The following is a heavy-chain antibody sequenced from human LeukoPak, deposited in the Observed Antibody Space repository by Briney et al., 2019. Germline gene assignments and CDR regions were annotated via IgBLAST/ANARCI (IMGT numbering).Heavy chain of an antibody. D-gene: IGHD3-3*01. CDR1: GGSISSYY. Sequence: SETLSLTCTVSGGSISSYYWGWIRQPAGKGLEWIGRIYTSGSTNYNPSLKSRVTMSVDTSKNQFSLKLSSVTAADTAVYYCVSTAYNDFWSGRPGYFDYWGQGALVTVSS. CDR3: VSTAYNDFWSGRPGYFDY. V-gene: IGHV4-4*07. CDR2: IYTSGST. J-gene: IGHJ4*02.